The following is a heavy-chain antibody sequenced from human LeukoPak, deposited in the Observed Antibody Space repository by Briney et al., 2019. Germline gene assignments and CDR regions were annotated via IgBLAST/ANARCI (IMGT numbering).Heavy chain of an antibody. CDR3: ASLNNPYYYYYMDV. D-gene: IGHD1/OR15-1a*01. CDR2: IYYSGST. CDR1: GGSISSYY. Sequence: NPSETLSLTCTVSGGSISSYYWSWIRQPPGKGLEWIGYIYYSGSTNYNPSLKRRVTISVDTSKNQFSLKLSSVTAADTAVNYCASLNNPYYYYYMDVWGKGTTVTVSS. V-gene: IGHV4-59*01. J-gene: IGHJ6*03.